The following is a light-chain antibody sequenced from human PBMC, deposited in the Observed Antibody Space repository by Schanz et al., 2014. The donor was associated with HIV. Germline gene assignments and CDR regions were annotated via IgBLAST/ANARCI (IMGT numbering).Light chain of an antibody. CDR1: SSDVGGYNY. CDR3: QSHDSRLSAWV. Sequence: QSALTQPPSASGSPGQSVTISCTGTSSDVGGYNYVSWYQQHPGKAPKLMIYEVSERPSGVPDRFSGSKSGNTASLSISGLQAEDEADYYCQSHDSRLSAWVFGGGTKLTVL. V-gene: IGLV2-8*01. CDR2: EVS. J-gene: IGLJ3*02.